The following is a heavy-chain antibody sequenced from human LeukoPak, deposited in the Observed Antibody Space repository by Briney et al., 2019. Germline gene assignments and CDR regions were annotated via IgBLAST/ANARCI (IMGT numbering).Heavy chain of an antibody. Sequence: ASVKVSCKASGYTFTSYGISWVRQAPGQGLEWMGWISGYNDNTNYAQNIQGRVTMTTDTSTSTAYMELRSLGSDETAVYDCARGCYPHTSSWYEDAFDIWGQGTMVTVSS. V-gene: IGHV1-18*01. D-gene: IGHD6-13*01. CDR3: ARGCYPHTSSWYEDAFDI. CDR1: GYTFTSYG. CDR2: ISGYNDNT. J-gene: IGHJ3*02.